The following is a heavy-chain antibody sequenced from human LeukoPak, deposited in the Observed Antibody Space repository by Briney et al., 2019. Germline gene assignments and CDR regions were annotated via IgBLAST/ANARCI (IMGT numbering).Heavy chain of an antibody. J-gene: IGHJ4*02. D-gene: IGHD1-26*01. CDR3: ASGISGSYYGRPFGY. CDR1: GYSISSGYC. V-gene: IGHV4-38-2*02. Sequence: SETLSLTCTVSGYSISSGYCWGWIRPPPGKGLEWIASIYHSGSTYHNPSLKSRVTISVDTSKKQFSLKLSSVTAADTAVYYCASGISGSYYGRPFGYWGQGTLVTVSS. CDR2: IYHSGST.